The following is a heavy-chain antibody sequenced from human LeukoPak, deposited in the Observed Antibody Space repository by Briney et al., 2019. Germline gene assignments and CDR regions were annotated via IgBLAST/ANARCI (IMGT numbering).Heavy chain of an antibody. Sequence: GGSLRLSCVASVITFSTYATTWVRQAPGKGLEWVSILNGGSTYYADSVKGRFTISRDNSKNTLFLQMNSLRGEDTAVYYCAKVGGRGKYFDAFDIWGQGTMLTVSS. CDR3: AKVGGRGKYFDAFDI. J-gene: IGHJ3*02. CDR2: LNGGST. CDR1: VITFSTYA. V-gene: IGHV3-23*01. D-gene: IGHD2/OR15-2a*01.